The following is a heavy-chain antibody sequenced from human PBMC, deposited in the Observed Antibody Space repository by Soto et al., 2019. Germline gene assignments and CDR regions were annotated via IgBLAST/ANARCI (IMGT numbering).Heavy chain of an antibody. Sequence: QVQLVQSGAEVKKPGASVKVSCKASGYTFTSYGISWVRQAPGQGLAWMGWISAYNGNTNYAQKLQGRVTMTTDTATSTAYMELRRLRSDDTAVYYCARDLAWMGSGSYYDGGYYCYYGMDVWGQGTTVTVSS. V-gene: IGHV1-18*01. D-gene: IGHD3-10*01. CDR2: ISAYNGNT. CDR3: ARDLAWMGSGSYYDGGYYCYYGMDV. J-gene: IGHJ6*02. CDR1: GYTFTSYG.